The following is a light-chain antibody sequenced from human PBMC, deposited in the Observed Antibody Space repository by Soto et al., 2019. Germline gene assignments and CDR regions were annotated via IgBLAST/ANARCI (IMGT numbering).Light chain of an antibody. J-gene: IGKJ5*01. Sequence: DIQLTQSPSFLSASVGDRVTITCRASQGISSYLAWYQQKAGKAPKLLIYGASTLQSGVPSRFSGSGSGTEFTLTISSLQPEDFATYYCQQVNSYPITGGQGTRLEIK. CDR3: QQVNSYPIT. CDR1: QGISSY. CDR2: GAS. V-gene: IGKV1-9*01.